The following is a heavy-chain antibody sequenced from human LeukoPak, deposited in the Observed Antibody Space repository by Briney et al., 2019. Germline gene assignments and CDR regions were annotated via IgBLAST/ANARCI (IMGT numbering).Heavy chain of an antibody. Sequence: GESLKISCKGSGYSFTSYWIGWVRQMPGKGLEWMGIIYPGDSDTRYSPSFQGQVTISADKSISTAYLQWSSLKASDTAMYYCARDPNHYYDSSGYYGDYWGQGTLVTVSS. V-gene: IGHV5-51*01. CDR1: GYSFTSYW. CDR3: ARDPNHYYDSSGYYGDY. CDR2: IYPGDSDT. D-gene: IGHD3-22*01. J-gene: IGHJ4*02.